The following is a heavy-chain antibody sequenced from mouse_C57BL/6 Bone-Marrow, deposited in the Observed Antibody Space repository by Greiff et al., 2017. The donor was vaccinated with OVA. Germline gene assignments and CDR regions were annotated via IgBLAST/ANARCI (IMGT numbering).Heavy chain of an antibody. V-gene: IGHV10-1*01. Sequence: EVQGVESGGGLVQPKGSLKLSCAASGFSFNTYAMNWVRQAPGKGLEWVARISSKSNNYATYYADSVKDRFTISRDDSESMLYLQMNNLKTEDTAMYYCVRHQEFDYAWFAYWGQGTLVTVSA. D-gene: IGHD2-4*01. CDR1: GFSFNTYA. CDR2: ISSKSNNYAT. J-gene: IGHJ3*01. CDR3: VRHQEFDYAWFAY.